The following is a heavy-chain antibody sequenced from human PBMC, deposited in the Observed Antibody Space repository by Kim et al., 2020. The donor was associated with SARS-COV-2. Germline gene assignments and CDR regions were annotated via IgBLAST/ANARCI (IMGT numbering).Heavy chain of an antibody. Sequence: GGSLRLSCAASGFTFSSYWMSWVRQAPGKGLEWVANIKQDGSEKYYVDSVKGRFTISRDNAKNSLYLQMNSLRAEDTAVYYCARDPFYVLLWFGEAPWGQGTLVTVSS. D-gene: IGHD3-10*01. CDR3: ARDPFYVLLWFGEAP. CDR1: GFTFSSYW. J-gene: IGHJ5*02. CDR2: IKQDGSEK. V-gene: IGHV3-7*03.